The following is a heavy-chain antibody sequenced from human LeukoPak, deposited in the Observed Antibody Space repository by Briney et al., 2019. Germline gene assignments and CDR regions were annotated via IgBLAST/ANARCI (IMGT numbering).Heavy chain of an antibody. CDR1: GFTFSSYW. V-gene: IGHV3-7*01. Sequence: GGSLRLSCAASGFTFSSYWMSWVRQAPGKGLEWVANIKQDGSEKYYVDSVKGRFTISRGNAKNSLYLQMNSLRAEDTAVYYCASASSSWYEGAYWGQGTLVTVSS. CDR2: IKQDGSEK. CDR3: ASASSSWYEGAY. D-gene: IGHD6-13*01. J-gene: IGHJ4*02.